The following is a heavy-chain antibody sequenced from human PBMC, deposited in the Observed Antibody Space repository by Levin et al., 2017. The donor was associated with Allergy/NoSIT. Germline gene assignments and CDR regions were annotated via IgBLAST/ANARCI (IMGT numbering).Heavy chain of an antibody. V-gene: IGHV1-8*01. D-gene: IGHD7-27*01. CDR3: AAGVPNWGFDY. CDR2: MSPNSGNT. J-gene: IGHJ4*02. CDR1: GYTFTSYD. Sequence: GESLKISCKASGYTFTSYDINWVRQATGQGLEWMGWMSPNSGNTGYAQKFQGRVTMTRDTSISTAYLELSSLRSEDTAVYYCAAGVPNWGFDYWGQGTLVTVSS.